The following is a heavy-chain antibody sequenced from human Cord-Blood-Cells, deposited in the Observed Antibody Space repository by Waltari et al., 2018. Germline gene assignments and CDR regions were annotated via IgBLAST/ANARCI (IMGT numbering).Heavy chain of an antibody. CDR2: FNPEDGKT. D-gene: IGHD6-13*01. V-gene: IGHV1-24*01. Sequence: QVQLVQSGAEVKKPGASVKVSCKVSGYTLTELSMHWVRQAPGKGLEWMGCFNPEDGKTIYEQKFQGRGTMTDDTSKDTAYMELGSLRSEDTAVYYCATRSGPYSSSWYWFDPWGKGTLVTVSS. CDR1: GYTLTELS. J-gene: IGHJ5*02. CDR3: ATRSGPYSSSWYWFDP.